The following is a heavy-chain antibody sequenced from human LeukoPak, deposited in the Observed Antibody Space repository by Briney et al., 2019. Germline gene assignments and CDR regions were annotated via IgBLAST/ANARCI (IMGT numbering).Heavy chain of an antibody. CDR1: GYTFTSYY. V-gene: IGHV1-46*01. Sequence: ASVKVSCRASGYTFTSYYTHWVRQAPGQGLEWMGIINPSGGSTSYAQKFQGRVTMTRDTSTSTVYMELSSLRSEDTAVYYCARAMRPRITMVRGPTRNWFDPWGQGTLVTVSS. CDR2: INPSGGST. CDR3: ARAMRPRITMVRGPTRNWFDP. J-gene: IGHJ5*02. D-gene: IGHD3-10*01.